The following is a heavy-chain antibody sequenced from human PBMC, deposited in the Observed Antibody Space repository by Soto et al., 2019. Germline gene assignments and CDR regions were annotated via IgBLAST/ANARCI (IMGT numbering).Heavy chain of an antibody. D-gene: IGHD3-3*01. J-gene: IGHJ4*02. CDR1: GGSISSSSYY. CDR3: ARSTTFVFFGY. Sequence: PSETLSLTCTVSGGSISSSSYYWGWIRQPPGKGLEWIGSIYYSGSTYYNPSLKSRVTISGDTSKNQFSLKLSSVTAADTAVYYCARSTTFVFFGYWGQGTLVTVSS. CDR2: IYYSGST. V-gene: IGHV4-39*07.